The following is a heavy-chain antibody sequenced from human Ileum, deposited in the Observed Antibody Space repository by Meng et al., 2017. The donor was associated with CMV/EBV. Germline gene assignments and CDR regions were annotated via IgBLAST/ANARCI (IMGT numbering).Heavy chain of an antibody. J-gene: IGHJ4*02. CDR1: GGSVNRNTYY. V-gene: IGHV4-39*07. Sequence: LQEPGPGLVQPSETLSLTCTASGGSVNRNTYYWGWIRQPPGKSLEWIGTIFDSGSAFYNPSLQSRVSVSIDMSRNQLSLSLSSVTAADTAVYYCVRDHGSSSWFFYWGQGTLVTVSS. CDR3: VRDHGSSSWFFY. CDR2: IFDSGSA. D-gene: IGHD6-13*01.